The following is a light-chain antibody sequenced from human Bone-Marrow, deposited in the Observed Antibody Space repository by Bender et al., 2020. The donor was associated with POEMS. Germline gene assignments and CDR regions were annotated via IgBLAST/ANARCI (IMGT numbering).Light chain of an antibody. Sequence: QAALTQPASVSGAPGQSISISCTGSTSDVGGYEFVSWYQQRPGEAPKLIIFDVSNRPSGLSSRFSGSKSGNTASLTVSGLQTEDEADYYCSSYRSNRDVLFGGGTRLTVL. J-gene: IGLJ2*01. V-gene: IGLV2-14*03. CDR2: DVS. CDR1: TSDVGGYEF. CDR3: SSYRSNRDVL.